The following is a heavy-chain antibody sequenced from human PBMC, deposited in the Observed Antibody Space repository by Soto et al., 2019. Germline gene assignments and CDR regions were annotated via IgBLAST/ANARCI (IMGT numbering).Heavy chain of an antibody. CDR2: IYYSGTT. CDR1: GDSISSGDYY. CDR3: ARAHGTS. D-gene: IGHD1-7*01. Sequence: QVQLQESGPGLVKPSQTLSLTCTVSGDSISSGDYYWSWIRQPPGKGLEWIGYIYYSGTTYYNPSLNSRVTISLDTSKNQFFLNLSSVTAADTAVYYCARAHGTSWGQGILVTVSS. J-gene: IGHJ5*02. V-gene: IGHV4-30-4*01.